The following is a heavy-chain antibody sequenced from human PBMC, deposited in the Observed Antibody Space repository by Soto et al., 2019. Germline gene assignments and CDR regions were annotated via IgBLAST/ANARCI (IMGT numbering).Heavy chain of an antibody. CDR3: ARTVPSGTADY. V-gene: IGHV4-59*01. Sequence: PSETLSLTCSVLGDSISNNFWSWIRQSPGKGLEWIAYIQTNGKTNYNPSLKSRVTISVDTSTNQFSLKLSSVTAADTAVYFCARTVPSGTADYWGQGTLVTVSS. CDR2: IQTNGKT. D-gene: IGHD1-7*01. CDR1: GDSISNNF. J-gene: IGHJ4*02.